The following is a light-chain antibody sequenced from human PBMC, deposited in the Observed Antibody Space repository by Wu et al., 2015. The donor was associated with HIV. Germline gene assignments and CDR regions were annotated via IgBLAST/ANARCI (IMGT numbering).Light chain of an antibody. J-gene: IGKJ5*01. Sequence: SCRASXXLAAPLCLVPADPGQVPRLLIYGASNRATGIPDRFSGSGSETDFTLTISRLEPEDFAVYYCQQYADSHITFGQGTRLEIK. V-gene: IGKV3-20*01. CDR2: GAS. CDR3: QQYADSHIT. CDR1: XXLAAP.